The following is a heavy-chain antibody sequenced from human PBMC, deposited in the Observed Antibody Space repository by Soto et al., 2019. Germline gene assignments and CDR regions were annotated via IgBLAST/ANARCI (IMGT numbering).Heavy chain of an antibody. CDR3: ARRTRVFWIGFQTYYSDGMDV. CDR1: GYSFTSYW. CDR2: IDPSDSYI. D-gene: IGHD3-3*01. J-gene: IGHJ6*02. Sequence: GESLKISCEGSGYSFTSYWISWVRQMPGKGLEWMGRIDPSDSYINYSPSFQGHVTISADKSISTAYLQWSCLKASDTAMYYCARRTRVFWIGFQTYYSDGMDVSTQGTTFTVSS. V-gene: IGHV5-10-1*01.